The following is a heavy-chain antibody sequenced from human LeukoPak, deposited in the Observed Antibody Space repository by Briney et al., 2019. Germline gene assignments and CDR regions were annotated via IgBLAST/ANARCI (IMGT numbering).Heavy chain of an antibody. CDR1: GFVFDNYA. Sequence: PGGSLRLSCVASGFVFDNYAISWVRQAPGKGLEWISGITGSGFNTYYADSVKGRFTISRDNSKNTLYLQMNSLRAEDTAVYYCARGPSGYHNTGGQGTLVTVSS. J-gene: IGHJ4*02. V-gene: IGHV3-23*01. D-gene: IGHD5-12*01. CDR2: ITGSGFNT. CDR3: ARGPSGYHNT.